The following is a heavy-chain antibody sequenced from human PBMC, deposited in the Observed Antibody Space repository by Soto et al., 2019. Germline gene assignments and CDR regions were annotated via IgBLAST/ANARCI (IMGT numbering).Heavy chain of an antibody. CDR2: IRSKANNYAT. V-gene: IGHV3-73*01. J-gene: IGHJ5*02. CDR1: WFTFSGSA. Sequence: GGSLRLSCVASWFTFSGSAIHWVRQASGKGLEWLGLIRSKANNYATAYGASVKGRFTISRDDSKNTAYLQMNSLKTEDTAIYYCSRQMFSPDNHWGQGTLVAVSS. CDR3: SRQMFSPDNH. D-gene: IGHD3-10*02.